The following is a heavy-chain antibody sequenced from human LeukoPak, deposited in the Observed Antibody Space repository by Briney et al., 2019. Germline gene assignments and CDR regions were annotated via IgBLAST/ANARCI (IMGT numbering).Heavy chain of an antibody. CDR1: GGSFSGYY. CDR2: INHSVST. Sequence: SETLSLTCAVYGGSFSGYYWSWIRQPPGKGLEWIGEINHSVSTNYNPSLKSRVTISVDTSKNQFSLKLSSVTAADTAVYYCARRIVVVRHYYYSDQGTLVIVSS. V-gene: IGHV4-34*01. D-gene: IGHD3-22*01. J-gene: IGHJ4*02. CDR3: ARRIVVVRHYYY.